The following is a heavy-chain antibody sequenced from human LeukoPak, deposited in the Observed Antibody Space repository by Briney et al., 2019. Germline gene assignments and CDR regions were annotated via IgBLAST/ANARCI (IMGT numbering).Heavy chain of an antibody. CDR3: AREPYSNPHYGMDV. CDR1: GYTFTSYY. Sequence: ASVKVSCKASGYTFTSYYMHWVRQAPGQGLEWMGWINPNSGGTNYAQKFQGRVTMTRDTSISTAYMELSRLRSDDTAVYYCAREPYSNPHYGMDVWGQGTTVTVSS. V-gene: IGHV1-2*02. J-gene: IGHJ6*02. D-gene: IGHD4-11*01. CDR2: INPNSGGT.